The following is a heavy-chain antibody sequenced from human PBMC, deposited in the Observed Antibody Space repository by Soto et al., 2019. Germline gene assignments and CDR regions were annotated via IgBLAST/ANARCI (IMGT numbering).Heavy chain of an antibody. CDR1: CYSIPSAGYY. V-gene: IGHV4-31*03. CDR3: ARSGYSHGPNPLLY. Sequence: PSATLSLSCTFPCYSIPSAGYYWSSIRQHPGKCLEWIGYIYYSGSTYYNPSLKSRVTISVDTSKNQFSLKLSSVTAADTAVYYCARSGYSHGPNPLLYWGQGTLVTVS. J-gene: IGHJ4*02. D-gene: IGHD5-18*01. CDR2: IYYSGST.